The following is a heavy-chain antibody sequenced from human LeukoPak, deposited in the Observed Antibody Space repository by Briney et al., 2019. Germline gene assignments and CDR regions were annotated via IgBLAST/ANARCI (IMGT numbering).Heavy chain of an antibody. V-gene: IGHV3-23*01. CDR1: GFTFSNYV. CDR3: AKAIDTTMAYYFDY. J-gene: IGHJ4*02. Sequence: GGSLRLSCAASGFTFSNYVMTWVREAPGKGLEWVSAISGSGGSTYYADSVKGRFTISRDNSKNTLYLQMNSLRAEDTAVYYCAKAIDTTMAYYFDYWGQGTLVTVSS. D-gene: IGHD5-18*01. CDR2: ISGSGGST.